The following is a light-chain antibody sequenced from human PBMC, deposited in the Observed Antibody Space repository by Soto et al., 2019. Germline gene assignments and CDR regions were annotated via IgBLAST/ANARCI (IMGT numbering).Light chain of an antibody. CDR1: QSIRTN. V-gene: IGKV3-15*01. Sequence: EIVLTQSRATLSVSAGGTVTLSCRASQSIRTNVAWYQQIPGQAPRLLVYGASTRATGVPARFSGSGSGIEFTLTISSLHSEDSAFYYCQQYFNWPLTWTFGPGTKVQIK. CDR3: QQYFNWPLTWT. J-gene: IGKJ3*01. CDR2: GAS.